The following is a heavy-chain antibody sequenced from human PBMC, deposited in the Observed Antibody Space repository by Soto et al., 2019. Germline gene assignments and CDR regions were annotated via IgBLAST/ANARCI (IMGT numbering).Heavy chain of an antibody. CDR3: ARGTRNWYFDL. V-gene: IGHV3-21*01. CDR1: GFTFSSYS. J-gene: IGHJ2*01. Sequence: EVQLVESGGGLVKPGGSLRLSCAASGFTFSSYSMNWVRQAPGKGLEWVSFISSSSSYIYYADSVKGRFTISRDNAKNSLYLQMNSLRAEDTAVYYCARGTRNWYFDLWGRGTLVTVSS. CDR2: ISSSSSYI.